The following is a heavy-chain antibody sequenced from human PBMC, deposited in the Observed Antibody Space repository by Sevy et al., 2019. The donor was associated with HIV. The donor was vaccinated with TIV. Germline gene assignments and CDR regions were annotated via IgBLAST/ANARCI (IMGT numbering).Heavy chain of an antibody. D-gene: IGHD4-17*01. Sequence: SETLSLTCTVSGGSISSGNYYWSWIRQPAGKEMQWIGRIHTSESTNYTPSLKSRVTISFSSSKNQFSLKLDSVTTADTATYYCTRSDYGDFLFDHWGQGTQVTVSS. J-gene: IGHJ4*02. CDR3: TRSDYGDFLFDH. CDR2: IHTSEST. CDR1: GGSISSGNYY. V-gene: IGHV4-61*02.